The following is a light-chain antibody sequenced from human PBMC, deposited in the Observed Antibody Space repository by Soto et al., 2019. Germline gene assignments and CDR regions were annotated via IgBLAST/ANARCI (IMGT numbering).Light chain of an antibody. V-gene: IGKV1-39*01. CDR1: QSISSY. J-gene: IGKJ5*01. Sequence: DFQMTQSPSSLSASVGDRVTITCRASQSISSYLNWYQQKPGKAPKXLIYAASSLQSGVPSRFSGSGSGTDLTITISSLKPEDFETYYCQQRYSTPITFGQGTRLEIK. CDR2: AAS. CDR3: QQRYSTPIT.